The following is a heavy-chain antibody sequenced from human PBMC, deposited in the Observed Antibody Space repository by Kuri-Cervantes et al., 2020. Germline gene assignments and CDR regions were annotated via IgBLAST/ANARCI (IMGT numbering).Heavy chain of an antibody. V-gene: IGHV3-15*01. CDR3: TRDLYGDHLFDY. J-gene: IGHJ4*02. CDR1: GFTFTNAW. D-gene: IGHD4-17*01. CDR2: IKSKAYGGTT. Sequence: GESLKISCAASGFTFTNAWMSWVRQAPGKGLEWVGRIKSKAYGGTTEYAASVKGRFTISRDDSKSIAYLQMNSLKTEDTAVYYCTRDLYGDHLFDYWGQGTLVTVSS.